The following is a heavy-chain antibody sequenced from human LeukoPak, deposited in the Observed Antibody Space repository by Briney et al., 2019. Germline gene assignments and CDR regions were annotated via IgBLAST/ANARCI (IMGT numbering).Heavy chain of an antibody. Sequence: ASVNVSCTPSGYTFTSYDINWVRQATGQGLERMGWMNPNSGNTGYAQKFQGRVTITRNSSITTAYMELSSLRSADTAVYYCARSHERCSDGSCYYPDYWGQGTLVTVSS. D-gene: IGHD2-15*01. CDR2: MNPNSGNT. V-gene: IGHV1-8*01. J-gene: IGHJ4*02. CDR1: GYTFTSYD. CDR3: ARSHERCSDGSCYYPDY.